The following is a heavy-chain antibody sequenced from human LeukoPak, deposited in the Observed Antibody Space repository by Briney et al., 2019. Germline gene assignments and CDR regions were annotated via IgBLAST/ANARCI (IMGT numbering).Heavy chain of an antibody. V-gene: IGHV4-39*07. D-gene: IGHD3-16*01. J-gene: IGHJ4*02. Sequence: PSETLSLTCTVSGGSITSSSYYWGWIRQPPGKGLEWIGSIYYSGSTHYSPSLKSRVTISVDMSKNQFSLKLSSVTAADTAVYYCARGRVYYDYVWGSSLFEYRGQGTLVTVSS. CDR3: ARGRVYYDYVWGSSLFEY. CDR1: GGSITSSSYY. CDR2: IYYSGST.